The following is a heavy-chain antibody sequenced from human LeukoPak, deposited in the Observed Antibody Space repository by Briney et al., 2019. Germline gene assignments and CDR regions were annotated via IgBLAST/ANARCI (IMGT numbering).Heavy chain of an antibody. CDR1: GFTFSRYR. CDR2: ISRSRRYK. J-gene: IGHJ3*02. CDR3: ARGSEYYDILTGYYVDAFDI. V-gene: IGHV3-21*01. D-gene: IGHD3-9*01. Sequence: GGSLRLSCAASGFTFSRYRMNWVRQAPGKGLEWVSYISRSRRYKYYADSEKGRFTITRENEKNSMDKQMNRLRAEDTAVYYCARGSEYYDILTGYYVDAFDIWGQGTMVTVSS.